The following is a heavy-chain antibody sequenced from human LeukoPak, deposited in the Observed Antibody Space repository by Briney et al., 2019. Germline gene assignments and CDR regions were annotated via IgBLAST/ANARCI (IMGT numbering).Heavy chain of an antibody. D-gene: IGHD3-9*01. J-gene: IGHJ4*02. CDR1: GGSSSGYY. V-gene: IGHV4-34*01. Sequence: SETLSLTCAVYGGSSSGYYWSWIRQPPGKGLEWIGEINHSGSTNYNPSLKSRVTISVDTSKNQFSLKLSSVTAADTAVYYCARGPPYYDILTGCYPAHYFDYWGQGTLVTVSS. CDR2: INHSGST. CDR3: ARGPPYYDILTGCYPAHYFDY.